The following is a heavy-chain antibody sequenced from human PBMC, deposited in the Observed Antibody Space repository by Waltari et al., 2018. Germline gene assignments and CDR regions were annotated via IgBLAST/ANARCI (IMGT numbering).Heavy chain of an antibody. D-gene: IGHD2-15*01. CDR2: IIPIFGTA. CDR1: GGTFSSYA. J-gene: IGHJ4*02. CDR3: ARAGGYCSGGSCYYFDY. Sequence: QVQLVQSGAEVKKPGSSVKVSCKASGGTFSSYAISWVRQAPGQGLEWMGGIIPIFGTANYAQKFQGRVTITADKSTSTAYMELSSLRSEDTAVYYCARAGGYCSGGSCYYFDYWGQGTLVTVSS. V-gene: IGHV1-69*14.